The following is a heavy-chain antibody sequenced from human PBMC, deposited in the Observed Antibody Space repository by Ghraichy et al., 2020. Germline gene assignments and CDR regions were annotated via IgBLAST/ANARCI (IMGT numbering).Heavy chain of an antibody. CDR3: AKSLLGYCSGVSCYSFGY. Sequence: GGSLRLSCAASGFTFSSYSMNWVRQAPGKGLEWVSSISSSSSYIYYADSVKGRFTISRDNAKNSLYLQMNSLRAEDTAVYYCAKSLLGYCSGVSCYSFGYGGQGTLVTVPP. D-gene: IGHD2-15*01. CDR2: ISSSSSYI. V-gene: IGHV3-21*01. J-gene: IGHJ4*02. CDR1: GFTFSSYS.